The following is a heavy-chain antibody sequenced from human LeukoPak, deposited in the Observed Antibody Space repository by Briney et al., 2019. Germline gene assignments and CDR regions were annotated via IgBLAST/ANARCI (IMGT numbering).Heavy chain of an antibody. CDR2: IYSGGSR. J-gene: IGHJ6*03. CDR3: ASHAAGYRIYYYYYYMDV. CDR1: GFTLSSNY. V-gene: IGHV3-53*01. Sequence: GGSLRLSCAASGFTLSSNYMSWVRQAPGKGLEWVSGIYSGGSRYYADSVKGRFNISRDNSKNTLYIQMTSLRAADTAVYYCASHAAGYRIYYYYYYMDVWGKGTTVTVSS. D-gene: IGHD6-13*01.